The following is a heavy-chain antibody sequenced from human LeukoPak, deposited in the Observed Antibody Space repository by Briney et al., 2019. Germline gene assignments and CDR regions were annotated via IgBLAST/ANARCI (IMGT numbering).Heavy chain of an antibody. Sequence: PSQTLSLTCTVSGGSISSGSYYWRWLRQPAGKGLEWIGRIYTSGSTDYDPSLKSRVTISVDTSKNQFSLELSSVTAADTAVYYCARGYSSRYNWFDPWGQGTLVTVSS. CDR1: GGSISSGSYY. D-gene: IGHD6-13*01. V-gene: IGHV4-61*02. CDR3: ARGYSSRYNWFDP. CDR2: IYTSGST. J-gene: IGHJ5*02.